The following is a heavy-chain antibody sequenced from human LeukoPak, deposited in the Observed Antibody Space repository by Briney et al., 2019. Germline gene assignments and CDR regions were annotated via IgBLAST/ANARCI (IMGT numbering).Heavy chain of an antibody. D-gene: IGHD5-18*01. CDR3: ARGVLWLHAIDY. CDR2: IKQDGTKA. V-gene: IGHV3-7*04. J-gene: IGHJ4*02. Sequence: QPGGSLRLSCAASGFTLSNYWMNWVRQAPGKGLEWVANIKQDGTKAHYVDSVKGRFTISRDNAKNSLYLQVNSLRAEDTAVYYCARGVLWLHAIDYWGQGTLVPVSS. CDR1: GFTLSNYW.